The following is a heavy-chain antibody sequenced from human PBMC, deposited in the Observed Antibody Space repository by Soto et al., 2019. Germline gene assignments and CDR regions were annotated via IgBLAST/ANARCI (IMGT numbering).Heavy chain of an antibody. CDR3: VRSNRYSGSSGWGGGFDY. D-gene: IGHD6-6*01. CDR2: IWSDGSDK. Sequence: QVQLVESGGGVVQPGGSLRLSCATSGFTFSESGMHWVRQAPGKGLEWVAVIWSDGSDKSYADSVEGRFTISRDNSKNTLYLQMNSLRAEDTGVYYCVRSNRYSGSSGWGGGFDYWGQGTLVTVSS. CDR1: GFTFSESG. J-gene: IGHJ4*02. V-gene: IGHV3-33*01.